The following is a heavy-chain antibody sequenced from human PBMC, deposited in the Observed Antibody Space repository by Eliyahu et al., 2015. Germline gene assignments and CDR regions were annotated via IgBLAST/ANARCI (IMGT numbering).Heavy chain of an antibody. CDR2: ISWNSGSI. J-gene: IGHJ5*02. Sequence: EVQLVESGGGLVQPGRSLXLSCXAXGFXXDDYAMXWVRQAPGKGLEWVSGISWNSGSIGYADSVKGRFTISRDNAKNSLYLQMNSLRAEDTALYYCAKDAEAGSSSWWEFDPWDQGTLVTVSS. D-gene: IGHD6-13*01. V-gene: IGHV3-9*01. CDR1: GFXXDDYA. CDR3: AKDAEAGSSSWWEFDP.